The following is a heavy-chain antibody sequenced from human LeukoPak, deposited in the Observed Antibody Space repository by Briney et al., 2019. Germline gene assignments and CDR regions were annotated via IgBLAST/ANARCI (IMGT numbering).Heavy chain of an antibody. Sequence: PSETLSLTCTVSGGSISSSSYYWGWIRQPPGKGLEWIGSIYYSGSTYYNPSLKSRVTISVDTSKNQFSLKLSSVTAADTAVYYCARAKDYYDTSRYYWLYYFDYWGQGTLVTVSS. D-gene: IGHD3-22*01. CDR1: GGSISSSSYY. J-gene: IGHJ4*02. V-gene: IGHV4-39*07. CDR3: ARAKDYYDTSRYYWLYYFDY. CDR2: IYYSGST.